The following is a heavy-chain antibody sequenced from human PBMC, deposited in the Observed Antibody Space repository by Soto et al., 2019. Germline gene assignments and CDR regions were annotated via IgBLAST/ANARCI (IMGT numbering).Heavy chain of an antibody. Sequence: EVQLVESGGGLVQPGGSLGLSCAASGFTLSDYRMDWVRLAPGKGLEWVARSRGKASGYTIEYAASVKDRFTISRDDSKNSLYLQMNSLKIDDTAVYYCSRDIGRHSFDYWGQGTPVTVSS. J-gene: IGHJ4*02. D-gene: IGHD1-26*01. V-gene: IGHV3-72*01. CDR2: SRGKASGYTI. CDR1: GFTLSDYR. CDR3: SRDIGRHSFDY.